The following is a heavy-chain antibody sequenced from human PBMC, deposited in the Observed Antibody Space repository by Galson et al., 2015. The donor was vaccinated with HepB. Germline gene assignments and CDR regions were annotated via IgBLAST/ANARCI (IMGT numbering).Heavy chain of an antibody. CDR1: GFTFSSYG. J-gene: IGHJ6*02. V-gene: IGHV3-30*18. Sequence: SLRLSCAASGFTFSSYGMHWVRQAPGKGLEWVAVISYDGSNKYYADSVKGRFTISRDNSKNTLYLQMNSLRAEDTAVYYCAKDFGIWFGELRYYYGMDVWGQGTTVTVSS. CDR3: AKDFGIWFGELRYYYGMDV. CDR2: ISYDGSNK. D-gene: IGHD3-10*01.